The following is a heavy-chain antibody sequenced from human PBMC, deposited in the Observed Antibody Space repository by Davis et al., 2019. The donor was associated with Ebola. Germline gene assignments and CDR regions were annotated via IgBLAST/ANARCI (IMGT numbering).Heavy chain of an antibody. CDR3: AKVSGSFGY. J-gene: IGHJ4*02. Sequence: GESLKISCAASGFTFSSYAMHWVRQAPGKGLEWVAVISYDGSNKYYADSVKGRFTISRDNSKNTLYLQMNSLRAEDTAVYYCAKVSGSFGYWGQGTLVTVSS. D-gene: IGHD3-10*01. V-gene: IGHV3-30*04. CDR1: GFTFSSYA. CDR2: ISYDGSNK.